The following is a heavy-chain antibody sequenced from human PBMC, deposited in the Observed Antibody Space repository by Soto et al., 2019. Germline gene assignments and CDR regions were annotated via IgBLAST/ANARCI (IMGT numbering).Heavy chain of an antibody. J-gene: IGHJ4*02. V-gene: IGHV4-31*03. Sequence: SETLSLTCTVSGGSISSGGYYWSWIRQHPGKGLEWIGYIYYSGSTYYNPSPKSRVTISVDTSKNQFSLKLSSVTAADTAVYYCARGTLCAATVVTPIDYWGQGTLVTVSS. D-gene: IGHD4-17*01. CDR2: IYYSGST. CDR3: ARGTLCAATVVTPIDY. CDR1: GGSISSGGYY.